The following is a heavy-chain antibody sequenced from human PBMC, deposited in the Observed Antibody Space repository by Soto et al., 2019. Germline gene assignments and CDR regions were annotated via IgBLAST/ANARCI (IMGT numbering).Heavy chain of an antibody. CDR2: IYYSGST. D-gene: IGHD3-9*01. CDR1: GGSISSGGYY. J-gene: IGHJ5*02. Sequence: SETLSLTCTVSGGSISSGGYYWSWIRQHPGKGLEWIGYIYYSGSTYYNPSLKSRVTISVDTSKNQFPLKLSSVTAADTAVYYCARGIRGYDILTGYSHDNWFDPWGQGTLVTVSS. CDR3: ARGIRGYDILTGYSHDNWFDP. V-gene: IGHV4-31*03.